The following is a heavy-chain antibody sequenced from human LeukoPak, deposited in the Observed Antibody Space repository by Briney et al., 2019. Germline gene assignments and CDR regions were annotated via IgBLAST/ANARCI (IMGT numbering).Heavy chain of an antibody. V-gene: IGHV1-18*01. CDR1: GYTFTSYG. Sequence: ASVKVSCKASGYTFTSYGITWVRQAPGQGLEWMGWINGYNGNTNYAQKLQGRVTMTTDTSTSTVYMELRSLRSDDTAIYYCARDQERWLPSPPDCWGQGTLVTVSS. CDR2: INGYNGNT. D-gene: IGHD3-22*01. J-gene: IGHJ4*02. CDR3: ARDQERWLPSPPDC.